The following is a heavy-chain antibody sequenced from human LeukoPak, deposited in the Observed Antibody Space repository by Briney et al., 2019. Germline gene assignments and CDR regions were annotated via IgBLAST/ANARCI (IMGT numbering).Heavy chain of an antibody. CDR3: ALTAPDSSGYYYFDY. D-gene: IGHD3-22*01. CDR2: IYYSGST. V-gene: IGHV4-30-4*01. J-gene: IGHJ4*02. CDR1: GGSISSGDYY. Sequence: NSSETLSLTCTVSGGSISSGDYYWSWIRQPPGKGLEWIGYIYYSGSTYYNPSLKSRVTISVDTSKNQFSLKLSSVTAADTAVYYCALTAPDSSGYYYFDYWGQGTLVTVSS.